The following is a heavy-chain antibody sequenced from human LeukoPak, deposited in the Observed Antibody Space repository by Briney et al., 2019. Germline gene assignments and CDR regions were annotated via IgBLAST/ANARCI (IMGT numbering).Heavy chain of an antibody. D-gene: IGHD4-17*01. J-gene: IGHJ6*02. Sequence: GGSLRLSCAASGFTFSSYAMHWVRQAPGKGLEWVAVISYDGRNKYYADYVKGRFTISRDNSKNTLYLQMNSRRAEDTAVYYCSRDLGYGDTYGMDVWGQGTTVSVFS. CDR3: SRDLGYGDTYGMDV. CDR2: ISYDGRNK. CDR1: GFTFSSYA. V-gene: IGHV3-30*04.